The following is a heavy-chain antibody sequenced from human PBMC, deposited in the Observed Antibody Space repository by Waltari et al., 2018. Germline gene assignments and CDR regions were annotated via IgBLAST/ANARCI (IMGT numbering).Heavy chain of an antibody. V-gene: IGHV4-38-2*01. CDR3: ARGYCSGGSCYWEDY. J-gene: IGHJ4*02. Sequence: QVQLQESGTGLVKPSETLSLTCAVSGYSISSGYYWGWIRQPPGKGLEWIGSIYHSGSTYYNPSLKSRVTISVDTSKNQFSLKLSSVTAADTAVYYCARGYCSGGSCYWEDYWGQGTLVTVSS. CDR1: GYSISSGYY. D-gene: IGHD2-15*01. CDR2: IYHSGST.